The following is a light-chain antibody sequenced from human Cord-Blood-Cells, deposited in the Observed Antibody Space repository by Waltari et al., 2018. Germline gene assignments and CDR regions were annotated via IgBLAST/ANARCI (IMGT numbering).Light chain of an antibody. CDR3: QAWDSSTVV. J-gene: IGLJ2*01. CDR2: QDS. V-gene: IGLV3-1*01. CDR1: KLGDTY. Sequence: SYVLTQPTSVSVSPGQTASITCSGDKLGDTYSCWYQQKPGQSPVLVIYQDSKRPSGIPERFSGSNSGNTATLTISGTQAMDEADYYCQAWDSSTVVFGGGTKLTVL.